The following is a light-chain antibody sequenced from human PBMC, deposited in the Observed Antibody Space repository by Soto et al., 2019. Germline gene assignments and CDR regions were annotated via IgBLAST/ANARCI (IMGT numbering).Light chain of an antibody. Sequence: EIVMTQSPATLSLPPGERATLSCRASQSISSYLAWCQQKPGQAPRLLIYDASSRATGIPARFSGSGSGTDFTLTISSLEPEDFAVYYCQQLTDWPPQWTFGQGTKV. V-gene: IGKV3-11*01. CDR2: DAS. CDR3: QQLTDWPPQWT. CDR1: QSISSY. J-gene: IGKJ1*01.